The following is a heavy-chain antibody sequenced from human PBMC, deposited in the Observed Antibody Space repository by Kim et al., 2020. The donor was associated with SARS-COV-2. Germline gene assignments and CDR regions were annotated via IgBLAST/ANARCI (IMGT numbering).Heavy chain of an antibody. V-gene: IGHV1-18*01. CDR3: ARPYGDAFDY. J-gene: IGHJ4*02. D-gene: IGHD4-17*01. Sequence: KTKYSQKSQGRVTMTAHTSPTTAYMELRGLRSDDTAVYYCARPYGDAFDYWGQGTLVTVSS. CDR2: KT.